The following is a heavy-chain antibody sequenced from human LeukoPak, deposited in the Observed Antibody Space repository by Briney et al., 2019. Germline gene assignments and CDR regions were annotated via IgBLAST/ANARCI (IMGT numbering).Heavy chain of an antibody. J-gene: IGHJ4*02. V-gene: IGHV1-46*01. CDR2: INPSGGST. CDR3: ARDSNSSSWDGHLDY. CDR1: GYTFTSYG. D-gene: IGHD6-13*01. Sequence: ASVRVSCKASGYTFTSYGISWVRQAPGQGLEWMGIINPSGGSTSYAQKFQGRVTMTRDTSTSTVYMELSSLRSEDTAVYYCARDSNSSSWDGHLDYWGQGTLVTVSS.